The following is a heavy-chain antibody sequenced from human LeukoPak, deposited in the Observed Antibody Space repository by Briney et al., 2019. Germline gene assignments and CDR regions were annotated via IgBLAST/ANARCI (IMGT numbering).Heavy chain of an antibody. Sequence: PGGSLRLSCAASGFTFSSYSMNWVRQAPGKGLEWVSSISSSSSYIYYADSVKGRFTISRDNAKNSLYLQMNSLRAEDTAVYYCAREGGYPISHFDYWGQGTLVTVSS. V-gene: IGHV3-21*01. CDR1: GFTFSSYS. J-gene: IGHJ4*02. D-gene: IGHD3-22*01. CDR2: ISSSSSYI. CDR3: AREGGYPISHFDY.